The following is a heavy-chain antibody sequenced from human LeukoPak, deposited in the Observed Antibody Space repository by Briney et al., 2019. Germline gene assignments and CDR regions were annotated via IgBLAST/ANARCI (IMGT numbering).Heavy chain of an antibody. CDR2: IYHSGST. CDR3: AITPAGSGSHLYYYMDV. CDR1: GYSISIGYY. Sequence: SETLSLTCAVSGYSISIGYYWGWIRQPPGKGRDWIGVIYHSGSTYYNPSLKSRVTISVDTSKNQFSLKLSSVTAADTAVYYCAITPAGSGSHLYYYMDVWGKGTTVTVSS. J-gene: IGHJ6*03. V-gene: IGHV4-38-2*01. D-gene: IGHD3-10*01.